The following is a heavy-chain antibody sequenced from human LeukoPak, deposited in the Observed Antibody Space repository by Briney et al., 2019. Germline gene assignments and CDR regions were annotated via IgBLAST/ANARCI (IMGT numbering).Heavy chain of an antibody. V-gene: IGHV3-21*01. J-gene: IGHJ6*02. CDR1: GFTFSSDS. D-gene: IGHD5-12*01. Sequence: GGSLRVSCAASGFTFSSDSMNWVRQAPGKGLQWVSSISSSSSYIYYADSVKGRFTISRDNAKNSLYLQMNSLRAEDTAVYYCARDRGYDSDYYYGMDVWGQGTTVTVSS. CDR2: ISSSSSYI. CDR3: ARDRGYDSDYYYGMDV.